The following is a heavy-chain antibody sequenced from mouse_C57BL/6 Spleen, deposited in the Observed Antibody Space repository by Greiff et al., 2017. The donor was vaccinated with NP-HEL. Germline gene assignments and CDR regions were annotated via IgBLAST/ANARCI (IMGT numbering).Heavy chain of an antibody. D-gene: IGHD4-1*01. CDR1: GYTFTSYW. CDR2: IDPSDSET. V-gene: IGHV1-52*01. Sequence: QVQLKESGAELVRPGSSVKLSCKASGYTFTSYWMHWVKQRPIQGLEWIGNIDPSDSETHYNQKFKDKATLTVDKSSSTAYMQLSSLTSEDSAVYYCARSPPKWDGAYWGQGTLVTVSA. CDR3: ARSPPKWDGAY. J-gene: IGHJ3*01.